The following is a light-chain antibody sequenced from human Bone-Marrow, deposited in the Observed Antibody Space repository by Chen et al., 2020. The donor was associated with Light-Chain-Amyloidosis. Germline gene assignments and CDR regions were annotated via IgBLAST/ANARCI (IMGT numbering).Light chain of an antibody. Sequence: EIVLTQSPGTLSLSPGEGANLSCRASQTISSNYLTWYQQKFGQAPRLLIYGSSSRATGIPDRFHGSGSGTDFTRSINRLEPEDFAMYYCQQYGTSPLTFGGGTKVEIK. CDR1: QTISSNY. CDR3: QQYGTSPLT. J-gene: IGKJ4*01. V-gene: IGKV3-20*01. CDR2: GSS.